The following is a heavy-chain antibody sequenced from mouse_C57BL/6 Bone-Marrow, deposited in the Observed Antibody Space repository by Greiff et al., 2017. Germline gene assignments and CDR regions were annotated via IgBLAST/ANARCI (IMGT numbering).Heavy chain of an antibody. V-gene: IGHV14-2*01. J-gene: IGHJ2*01. CDR1: GFNIKDYY. CDR2: IDPEDGET. Sequence: VHVKQSGAELVKPGASVKLSCTASGFNIKDYYMHWVKQRTEQGLEWIGRIDPEDGETKYAPQFQGKATITADTSSNTAYLQLSSLTSEDTAVYYCAIITSGYWGQGTTLTVSS. D-gene: IGHD1-1*01. CDR3: AIITSGY.